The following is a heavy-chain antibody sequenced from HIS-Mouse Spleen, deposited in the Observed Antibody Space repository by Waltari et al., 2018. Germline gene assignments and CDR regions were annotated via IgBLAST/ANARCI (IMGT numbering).Heavy chain of an antibody. V-gene: IGHV3-30-3*01. CDR1: GFTFSSYA. Sequence: QVQLVESGGGVVQPGRSLRLSCAASGFTFSSYAVHLVRQAPGKGRGGVAVKAYDGSNKYYPDSVKGRFTMSRDNYKNTLYLQMNSLRAENTAVYYCASHHIAALDYWGQGTLVTVSS. CDR3: ASHHIAALDY. D-gene: IGHD6-6*01. CDR2: KAYDGSNK. J-gene: IGHJ4*02.